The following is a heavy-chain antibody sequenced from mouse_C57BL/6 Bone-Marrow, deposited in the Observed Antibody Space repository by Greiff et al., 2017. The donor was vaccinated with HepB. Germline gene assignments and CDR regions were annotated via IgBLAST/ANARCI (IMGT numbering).Heavy chain of an antibody. V-gene: IGHV5-9-1*02. D-gene: IGHD1-1*02. CDR1: GFTFSSYA. Sequence: EVKLVESGEGLVKPGGSLKLSCAASGFTFSSYAMSWVRQTPEKRLEWVAYISSGGDYIYYADTVKGRFTISRDNARNTLYLQMSSLKSEDTAMYYCTRGGSPYYYAMDYWGQGTSVTVSS. J-gene: IGHJ4*01. CDR2: ISSGGDYI. CDR3: TRGGSPYYYAMDY.